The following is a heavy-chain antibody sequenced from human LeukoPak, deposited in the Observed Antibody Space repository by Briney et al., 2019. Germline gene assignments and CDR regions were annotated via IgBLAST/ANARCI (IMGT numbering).Heavy chain of an antibody. J-gene: IGHJ3*02. CDR1: GFTFSSYW. V-gene: IGHV3-74*01. CDR2: INSDGSST. Sequence: GGSLRLSCAASGFTFSSYWMHWVRQAPGKGLVWVSRINSDGSSTSYADSVKGRFTISRDNAKNTLYLQMNSLRAEDTAVYYCAGPGDYYDSSGYGFDIWGQGTMVTVSS. D-gene: IGHD3-22*01. CDR3: AGPGDYYDSSGYGFDI.